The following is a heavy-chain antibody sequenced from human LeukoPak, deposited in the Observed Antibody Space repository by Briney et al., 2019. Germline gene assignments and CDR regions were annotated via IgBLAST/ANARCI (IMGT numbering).Heavy chain of an antibody. CDR1: GFTFSSYA. Sequence: GGSLRLSCAASGFTFSSYAMSWVRQAPGKGLEWVSAISGSGGSTYYADSVKGRFTISRDNSKNTLYLQMNSLRAEDTAVYYCAKDAVLRFLEWLSGYYMDVWGKGTTVTVSS. CDR3: AKDAVLRFLEWLSGYYMDV. V-gene: IGHV3-23*01. J-gene: IGHJ6*03. D-gene: IGHD3-3*01. CDR2: ISGSGGST.